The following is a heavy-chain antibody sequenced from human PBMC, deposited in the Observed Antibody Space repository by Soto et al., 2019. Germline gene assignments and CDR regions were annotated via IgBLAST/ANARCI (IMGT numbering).Heavy chain of an antibody. V-gene: IGHV4-34*01. CDR3: ARGITLIVAVQGAAPDQYYFDS. CDR2: VNHSGNT. J-gene: IGHJ4*02. Sequence: PSETLSLTCAVYGGSFSGYYWTWIRQPPGKGMEWIGEVNHSGNTNENPSLKSRVTISVDTSKNQCSLKLRSVTAADPAVYYCARGITLIVAVQGAAPDQYYFDSCGQRGLVTVSS. D-gene: IGHD3-22*01. CDR1: GGSFSGYY.